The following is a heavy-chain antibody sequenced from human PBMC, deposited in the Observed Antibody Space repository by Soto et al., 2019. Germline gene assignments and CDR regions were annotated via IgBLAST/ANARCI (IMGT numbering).Heavy chain of an antibody. Sequence: PGGSLRLSCVASEFTVSNYWMHWVRQAPGKGPVWVSRISGDGSHTTHADSVKGRFTISRDNAKNTLYLQMNSLRAEDTAVYYCARDDYDILTGYSSFDPWGQGTLVTVSS. J-gene: IGHJ5*02. V-gene: IGHV3-74*01. CDR1: EFTVSNYW. CDR3: ARDDYDILTGYSSFDP. CDR2: ISGDGSHT. D-gene: IGHD3-9*01.